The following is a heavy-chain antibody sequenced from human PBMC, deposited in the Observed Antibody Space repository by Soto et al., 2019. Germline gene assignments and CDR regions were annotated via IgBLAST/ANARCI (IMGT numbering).Heavy chain of an antibody. D-gene: IGHD3-16*01. CDR2: IYFSGTA. CDR1: GGSISNTSYY. V-gene: IGHV4-39*01. Sequence: LQLQESGPGLVKPSETLSLTCSVSGGSISNTSYYWGWIRQSPGKGLEWLGNIYFSGTAYYTPSLRSRVTMSVDTAKNQFSLQFNSMTAADTGVYYCARGAPGPIPNSYFDFWGQGTLVTVSS. CDR3: ARGAPGPIPNSYFDF. J-gene: IGHJ4*02.